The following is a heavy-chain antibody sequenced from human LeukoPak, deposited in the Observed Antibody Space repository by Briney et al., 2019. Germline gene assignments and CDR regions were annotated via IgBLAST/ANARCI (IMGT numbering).Heavy chain of an antibody. V-gene: IGHV3-23*01. J-gene: IGHJ4*02. CDR3: AKPNGSTKKYYFDY. CDR2: ISGSGGST. D-gene: IGHD1-26*01. Sequence: PGGSLRLSCAASGFTFSSYAMSWVRQAPGKGLEWVSAISGSGGSTYYADSVKGRFTISRDNSKNTLYLQMNSLRAEDAAVYYCAKPNGSTKKYYFDYWGQGTLVTVSS. CDR1: GFTFSSYA.